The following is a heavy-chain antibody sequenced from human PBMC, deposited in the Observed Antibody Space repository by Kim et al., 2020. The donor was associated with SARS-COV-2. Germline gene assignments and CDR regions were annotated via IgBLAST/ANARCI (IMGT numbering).Heavy chain of an antibody. J-gene: IGHJ4*02. V-gene: IGHV3-53*01. D-gene: IGHD3-10*01. CDR3: ARGLAMVRGAPQV. CDR1: GFTVSSNY. Sequence: GGSLRLSCAASGFTVSSNYMSWVRQAPGKGLEWVSVIYSGGSTYYADSVKGRFTISRDNSKNTLYLQMNSLRAEDTAVYYCARGLAMVRGAPQVWGQGTLVTVSS. CDR2: IYSGGST.